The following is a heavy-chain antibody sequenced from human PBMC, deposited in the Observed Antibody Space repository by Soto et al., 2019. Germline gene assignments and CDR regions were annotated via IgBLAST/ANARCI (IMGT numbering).Heavy chain of an antibody. V-gene: IGHV3-30-3*01. D-gene: IGHD3-9*01. Sequence: QVDLVESGGGVVQPGKSLRLSCTASDFTFTKFAMHWVRRAPGKGLEWVALISYDGSEKYYADSVKGRFSISRDNSRNTLYLQMNSLRGEDTAVYYCARDRDEILTGYYDYWGQGTEVTVST. CDR3: ARDRDEILTGYYDY. CDR1: DFTFTKFA. J-gene: IGHJ4*02. CDR2: ISYDGSEK.